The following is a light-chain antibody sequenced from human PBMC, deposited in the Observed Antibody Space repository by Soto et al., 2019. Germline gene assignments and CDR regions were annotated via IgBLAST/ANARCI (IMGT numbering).Light chain of an antibody. V-gene: IGKV1-27*01. CDR1: QAISSY. CDR2: ATS. CDR3: HKYNHAPT. J-gene: IGKJ4*01. Sequence: DIQLTQSPSSLSASVGDRVTITCRASQAISSYLAWYQQKPGKVPEILIYATSTLQSGAPSRFSGSGTGTDFTLTISNLQPEDVSTYYCHKYNHAPTFGGGTKVEIK.